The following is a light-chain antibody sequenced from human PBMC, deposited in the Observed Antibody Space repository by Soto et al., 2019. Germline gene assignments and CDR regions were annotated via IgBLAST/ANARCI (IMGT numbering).Light chain of an antibody. CDR1: QSVVYTSNNKNH. CDR2: WAS. Sequence: DIVMTQSPDSLAVSLGERATINCKSSQSVVYTSNNKNHLAWYQQKPGQPPKLLIYWASTRESGVPDRFSGSGSGSDFTLTICSLQAVDVSVYYCHQFYSIPITFGPGTKVDIK. CDR3: HQFYSIPIT. V-gene: IGKV4-1*01. J-gene: IGKJ3*01.